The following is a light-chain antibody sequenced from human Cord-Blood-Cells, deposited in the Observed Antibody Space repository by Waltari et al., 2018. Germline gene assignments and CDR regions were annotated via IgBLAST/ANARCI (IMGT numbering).Light chain of an antibody. CDR2: AAS. V-gene: IGKV1-39*01. J-gene: IGKJ2*01. CDR1: QSISSY. Sequence: DIQMTQSPSSVSASVGARVTITCRASQSISSYLNWYQQKPGKAPKLLIYAASSLQSGVPSRFSGSGSETDFTLTISSLQPEDFATYYCQQSYSTPYTFDQGTKLEIK. CDR3: QQSYSTPYT.